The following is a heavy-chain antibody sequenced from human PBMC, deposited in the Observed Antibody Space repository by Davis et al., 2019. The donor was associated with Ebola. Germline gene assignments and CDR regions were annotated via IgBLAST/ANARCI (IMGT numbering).Heavy chain of an antibody. CDR3: ARDGQEDYDILTGYYNVWFDP. Sequence: GGSLRLSCAASGFTFSSYSMNWVRQAPGKGLEWVSYISSSSSTIYYADSVKGRFTISRDNAKNSLYLQMNSLRDEETAVYYCARDGQEDYDILTGYYNVWFDPWGQGTLVTVSS. CDR2: ISSSSSTI. D-gene: IGHD3-9*01. CDR1: GFTFSSYS. J-gene: IGHJ5*02. V-gene: IGHV3-48*02.